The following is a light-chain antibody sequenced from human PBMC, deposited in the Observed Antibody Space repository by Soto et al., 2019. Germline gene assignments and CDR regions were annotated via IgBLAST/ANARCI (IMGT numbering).Light chain of an antibody. CDR2: GAS. V-gene: IGKV3-20*01. Sequence: EIVLTQSPGTLSLSPGERATLSCRASQSVSSSYLAWYQQKPGQAPRLLIYGASSRATGIPDRFSDSGSGTDFTLTIRRLEPEDFAVDYCQQYGSSETFGQGTKVDIK. CDR3: QQYGSSET. CDR1: QSVSSSY. J-gene: IGKJ1*01.